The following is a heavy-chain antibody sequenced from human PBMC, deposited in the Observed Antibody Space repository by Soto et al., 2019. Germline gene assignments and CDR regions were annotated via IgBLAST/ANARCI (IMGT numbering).Heavy chain of an antibody. CDR1: GFNFSNYG. J-gene: IGHJ4*02. Sequence: QVQLVESGGGVVQPGRSLRLSCAASGFNFSNYGMHWVRQAPGKGLEWVAVISYDGSKRYYGDSVTGRFTISRDNSKITRVLHLSSLPTEDTAVYYCRWARDASGWGVDYWGQGNLVTVSS. V-gene: IGHV3-30*03. D-gene: IGHD1-26*01. CDR2: ISYDGSKR. CDR3: RWARDASGWGVDY.